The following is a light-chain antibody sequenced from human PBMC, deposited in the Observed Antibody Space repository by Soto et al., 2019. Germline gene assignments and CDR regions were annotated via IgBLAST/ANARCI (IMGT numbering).Light chain of an antibody. Sequence: QSALTQPASVSGSPGQSITISCTGTSSDVGGDRYVSWYQQYPGKAPKLMIYEVSNRPSGISNRFSGSKSGSTASLTISGLQAEDEADYYCSSYTSGSTLGFGGGTQLTVL. V-gene: IGLV2-14*01. CDR1: SSDVGGDRY. J-gene: IGLJ2*01. CDR3: SSYTSGSTLG. CDR2: EVS.